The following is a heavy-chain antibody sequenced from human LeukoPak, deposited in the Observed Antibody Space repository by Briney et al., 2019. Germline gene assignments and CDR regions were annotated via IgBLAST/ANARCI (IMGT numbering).Heavy chain of an antibody. CDR2: IYSGGST. CDR1: GFTVSSNY. V-gene: IGHV3-53*01. D-gene: IGHD2-21*02. CDR3: ARDRDYHYYYGMDV. J-gene: IGHJ6*02. Sequence: GGSLRLSCAASGFTVSSNYMSWVRQAPGKGLEWVSVIYSGGSTYYADSVKGRFTISRDNSKNTLYLQMNSLRAEDTAVYYCARDRDYHYYYGMDVWGQGTTVTVSS.